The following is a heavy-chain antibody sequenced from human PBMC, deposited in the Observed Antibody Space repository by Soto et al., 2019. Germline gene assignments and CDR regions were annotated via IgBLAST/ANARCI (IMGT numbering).Heavy chain of an antibody. CDR3: ARDVDSADIAASNNWLDP. J-gene: IGHJ5*02. CDR2: ISYDGSNK. Sequence: CRAAEVLRSSHVMHLVRQDTGNGLEWVAVISYDGSNKYYTDSVQGRFTISRDNSKNTLYLQMNSLRAEDTAVYFCARDVDSADIAASNNWLDPWGQGAPVTVAS. V-gene: IGHV3-30*03. CDR1: EVLRSSHV. D-gene: IGHD6-13*01.